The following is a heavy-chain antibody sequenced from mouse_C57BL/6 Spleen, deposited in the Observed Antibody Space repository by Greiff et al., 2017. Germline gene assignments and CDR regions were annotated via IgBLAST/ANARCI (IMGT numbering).Heavy chain of an antibody. CDR2: IDPENGDT. D-gene: IGHD1-1*01. CDR3: TTDTTVVARGFDY. J-gene: IGHJ2*01. Sequence: VQLQQSGAELVRPGASVKLSCTASGFNIKDDYMHWVKQRPEQGLEWIGWIDPENGDTEYASKFQGKATITADPSSNTAYLQLSSLTSEDTAVYYCTTDTTVVARGFDYWGQGTTLTVSS. CDR1: GFNIKDDY. V-gene: IGHV14-4*01.